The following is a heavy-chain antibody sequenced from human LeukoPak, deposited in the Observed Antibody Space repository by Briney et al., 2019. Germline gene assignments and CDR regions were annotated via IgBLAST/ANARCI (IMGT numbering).Heavy chain of an antibody. Sequence: PSETLSLTCTVSGGSISSYYWSWIRQPPGKGLEWIGYIYYSGSTSYNPSLKGRVTISVDTSKNQFSLKLTSVTAADTAFYYCARGRAIAARDYWGQGTLVTVSS. V-gene: IGHV4-59*01. CDR3: ARGRAIAARDY. D-gene: IGHD6-6*01. J-gene: IGHJ4*02. CDR2: IYYSGST. CDR1: GGSISSYY.